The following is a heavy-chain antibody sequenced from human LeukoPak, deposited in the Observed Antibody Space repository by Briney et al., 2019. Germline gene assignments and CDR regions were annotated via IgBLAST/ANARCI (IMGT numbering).Heavy chain of an antibody. CDR1: GYTFTGYY. D-gene: IGHD5-18*01. V-gene: IGHV1-2*02. CDR3: ARGADTALIPYFYYYVDV. Sequence: GASVKVFCKASGYTFTGYYMHWVRQAPGQGLEWMGWINPNSGGTNYAQKFQGRVTMTRDTSISTAYMELSRLRSDDTAVYYCARGADTALIPYFYYYVDVWGTGTTVTISS. J-gene: IGHJ6*03. CDR2: INPNSGGT.